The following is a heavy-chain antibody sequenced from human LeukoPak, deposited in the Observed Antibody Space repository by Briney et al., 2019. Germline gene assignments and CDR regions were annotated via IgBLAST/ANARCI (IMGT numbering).Heavy chain of an antibody. V-gene: IGHV3-23*01. Sequence: SGGSLRLSCAASGFTFSSYWMTWVRQAPGKGLEWVSAISGSGGSTYYADSVKGRFTISRDNSKNTLYLQMNSLRAEDTAVYYCAKSYSGYDYDAFDIWGQGTMVTVSS. CDR1: GFTFSSYW. CDR3: AKSYSGYDYDAFDI. D-gene: IGHD5-12*01. CDR2: ISGSGGST. J-gene: IGHJ3*02.